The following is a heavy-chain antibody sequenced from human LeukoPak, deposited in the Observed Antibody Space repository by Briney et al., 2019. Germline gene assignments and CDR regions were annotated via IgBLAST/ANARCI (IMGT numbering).Heavy chain of an antibody. J-gene: IGHJ5*02. CDR2: IYTSGST. CDR3: ARTGWGIAVAGKVFDP. D-gene: IGHD6-19*01. V-gene: IGHV4-61*02. CDR1: GGSISSGSYY. Sequence: SQTLSLTCTVSGGSISSGSYYWSWIRQPAGKGLEWIGRIYTSGSTNYNPSLKSRVTISVDTSKNQFSLKLSSVTAADTAVYYCARTGWGIAVAGKVFDPWGQGTLVTVSS.